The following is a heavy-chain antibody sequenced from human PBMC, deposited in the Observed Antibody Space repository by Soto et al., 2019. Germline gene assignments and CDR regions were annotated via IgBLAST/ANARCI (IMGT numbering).Heavy chain of an antibody. CDR3: AVSRIVPYFDS. V-gene: IGHV4-30-4*01. J-gene: IGHJ4*02. CDR2: IYYRGST. Sequence: QVQLQESGPGLVKTSQTLSLTCTVSGGSISSGDYYWSWIRQPPGKGLEWIGYIYYRGSTYSNPPLQRRFTISVDTSKHQLTLKLSSVTAADTAVYYCAVSRIVPYFDSLAQGTLVTVSS. D-gene: IGHD1-26*01. CDR1: GGSISSGDYY.